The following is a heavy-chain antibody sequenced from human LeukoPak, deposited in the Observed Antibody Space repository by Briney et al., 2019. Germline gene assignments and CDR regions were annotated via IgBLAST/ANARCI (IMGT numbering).Heavy chain of an antibody. CDR2: IIPIFGTA. V-gene: IGHV1-69*13. J-gene: IGHJ4*02. CDR1: GGTFSSYA. CDR3: ARTQTLSSSIATPFSFDY. D-gene: IGHD6-6*01. Sequence: GASVKVSCKASGGTFSSYAISWVRQAPGQGLEWMGWIIPIFGTANYAQKFQGRVTITADESTSTAYMELSSLRSEDTAVYYCARTQTLSSSIATPFSFDYWGQGTLVTVSS.